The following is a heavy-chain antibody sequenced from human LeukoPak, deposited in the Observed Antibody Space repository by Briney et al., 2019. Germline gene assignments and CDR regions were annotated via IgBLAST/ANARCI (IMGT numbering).Heavy chain of an antibody. CDR1: GFTFNTYA. CDR2: ISGNGTYI. D-gene: IGHD6-19*01. CDR3: AKAVVSGRSSDY. J-gene: IGHJ4*02. Sequence: PGGSLRLSCAASGFTFNTYAMSWVRQAPGRGLEWVSAISGNGTYIYYADSVRGRFTVSRDNSKNTLYLQMNSLRGEDTAVYYCAKAVVSGRSSDYWAQGTLVTVSS. V-gene: IGHV3-23*01.